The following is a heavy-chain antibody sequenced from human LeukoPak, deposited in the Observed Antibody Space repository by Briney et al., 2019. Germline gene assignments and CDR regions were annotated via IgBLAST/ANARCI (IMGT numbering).Heavy chain of an antibody. Sequence: GESLKISCKASGYSFPTYWIGWVRQMPGKGLEWMGIIYPGDSDTRYSPSLQGQVTISVDKSIRTAYLQWSSLKASDTAMYYCARIPCSSTSCHKRFDYWGQGTLVTVSS. CDR2: IYPGDSDT. CDR3: ARIPCSSTSCHKRFDY. J-gene: IGHJ4*02. CDR1: GYSFPTYW. D-gene: IGHD2-2*01. V-gene: IGHV5-51*01.